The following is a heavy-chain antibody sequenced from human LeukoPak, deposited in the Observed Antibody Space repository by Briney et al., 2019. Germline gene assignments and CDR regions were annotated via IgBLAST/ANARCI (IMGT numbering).Heavy chain of an antibody. J-gene: IGHJ6*02. V-gene: IGHV4-39*01. CDR3: ARLNSRKHYGMDV. CDR2: IYYSGST. CDR1: GGSISSSSYY. Sequence: SETLSLTCTVSGGSISSSSYYWGWIRQPPGKGLEWIGSIYYSGSTYYNPSLKSRVTISVDTSKNQFSLKLSSVTAADTAVYYCARLNSRKHYGMDVWGQGTTVTVSS.